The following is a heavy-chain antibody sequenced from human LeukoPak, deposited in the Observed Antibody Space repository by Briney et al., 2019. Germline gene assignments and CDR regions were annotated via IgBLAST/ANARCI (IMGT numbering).Heavy chain of an antibody. J-gene: IGHJ4*02. CDR3: ARGVPEYYDFWSGYFYYFDY. CDR1: GGSISNYY. CDR2: IYNMGST. V-gene: IGHV4-59*01. D-gene: IGHD3-3*01. Sequence: SGTLSLTCTVSGGSISNYYWSWIRQPPGKGLEWIGYIYNMGSTNYNPSLKSRVTISVDTSKNQFSLKLTSVTAADTAVYYCARGVPEYYDFWSGYFYYFDYWGQGTLVTVST.